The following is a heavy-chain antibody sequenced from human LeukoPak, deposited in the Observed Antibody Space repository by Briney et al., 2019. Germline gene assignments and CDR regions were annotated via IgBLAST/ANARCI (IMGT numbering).Heavy chain of an antibody. J-gene: IGHJ4*02. CDR2: ISYDGSNK. V-gene: IGHV3-30-3*01. D-gene: IGHD7-27*01. Sequence: GGSLRLSCAASGFTFSYYTMHWVRQAPGKGLEWVAVISYDGSNKYYADSVKGRFTISRDNSKNTLYLQMNSLRAEDTAVYYCARAWGQDWGQGTLVTVSS. CDR1: GFTFSYYT. CDR3: ARAWGQD.